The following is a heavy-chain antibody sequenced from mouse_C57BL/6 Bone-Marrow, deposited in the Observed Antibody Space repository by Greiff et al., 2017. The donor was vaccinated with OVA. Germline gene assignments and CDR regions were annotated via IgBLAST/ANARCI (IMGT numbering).Heavy chain of an antibody. D-gene: IGHD1-1*01. CDR3: AREGGTTVVATRDD. CDR1: GFTFSSYA. J-gene: IGHJ4*01. Sequence: EVKLVESGGGLVKPGGSLKLSCAASGFTFSSYAMSWVRQTPEKRLEWVATISDGGSYTYYPDNVKGRFTISRDNAKNNLYLQMSHLKSEDTAMYYCAREGGTTVVATRDDWGQGTSVTVSS. CDR2: ISDGGSYT. V-gene: IGHV5-4*01.